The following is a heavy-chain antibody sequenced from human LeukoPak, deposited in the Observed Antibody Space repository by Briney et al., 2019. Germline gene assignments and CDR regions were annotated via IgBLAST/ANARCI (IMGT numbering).Heavy chain of an antibody. CDR2: ISDGGSTT. D-gene: IGHD3-22*01. J-gene: IGHJ5*02. CDR3: ARDYYDSSGYYWFDP. CDR1: GFTFSSYW. Sequence: PGGSLRLSCAASGFTFSSYWMHWVRQAPGKGLVWVSRISDGGSTTTYADSVKGRFTISRDNAKNSLYLQMNSLRAEDTAVYYCARDYYDSSGYYWFDPWGQGTLVTVSS. V-gene: IGHV3-74*01.